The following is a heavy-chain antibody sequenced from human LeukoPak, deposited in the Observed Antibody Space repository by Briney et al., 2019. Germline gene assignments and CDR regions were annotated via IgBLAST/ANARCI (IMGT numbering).Heavy chain of an antibody. V-gene: IGHV4-39*01. CDR1: GRSISSSRYY. Sequence: SQSLSLTCTVSGRSISSSRYYCGWIRQPPGKGLEWSGSIYYSGSTYYNPSLKSRVTISVDTCKSQFSLKLSSVTAAETAVYYCARAPMYSSSWLFDYWGQGKLVTVSS. D-gene: IGHD6-13*01. CDR2: IYYSGST. J-gene: IGHJ4*02. CDR3: ARAPMYSSSWLFDY.